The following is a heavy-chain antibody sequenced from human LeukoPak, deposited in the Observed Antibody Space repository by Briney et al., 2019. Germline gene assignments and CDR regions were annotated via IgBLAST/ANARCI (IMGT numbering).Heavy chain of an antibody. CDR3: ARDDTMVRGVGGFDY. Sequence: SQTLSLTCTVSGGSISSGSYYWSWIRQPAGKGLEWIGRIYTSGSTNYNPSLKSRVTMSLDTSKNQFSLKLSSVTAADTAVYYCARDDTMVRGVGGFDYWGQGTLVTVSS. J-gene: IGHJ4*02. D-gene: IGHD3-10*01. CDR1: GGSISSGSYY. CDR2: IYTSGST. V-gene: IGHV4-61*02.